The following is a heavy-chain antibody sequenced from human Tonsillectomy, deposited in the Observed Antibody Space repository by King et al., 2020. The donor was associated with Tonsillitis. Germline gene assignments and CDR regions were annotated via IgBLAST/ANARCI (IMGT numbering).Heavy chain of an antibody. CDR1: GFTFSNHG. Sequence: VQLVESGGGVVQPGRSLRLSCAASGFTFSNHGMHWVRQAPGKGLEWVEVISYDGSNNYYADSVKGRLTISRENFKNPLYLQMNSLRAEDTAVYYGAKDRAYSRTGYVELDYWGRGTLVAVSS. D-gene: IGHD6-13*01. J-gene: IGHJ4*02. CDR3: AKDRAYSRTGYVELDY. CDR2: ISYDGSNN. V-gene: IGHV3-30*18.